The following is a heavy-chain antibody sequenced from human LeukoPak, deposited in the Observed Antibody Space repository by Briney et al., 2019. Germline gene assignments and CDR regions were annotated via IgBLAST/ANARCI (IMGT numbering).Heavy chain of an antibody. V-gene: IGHV1-18*04. D-gene: IGHD2-2*01. CDR3: ARVGDDIVVVPAATEDYYYGMDV. CDR2: ISAYNGNT. Sequence: ASVKVSCKASGYTFTSYGISWVRQAPGQGLEWMGWISAYNGNTNYAQKLQGRVTMTTDTSTSTAYMELRSLRSDDTAVYYCARVGDDIVVVPAATEDYYYGMDVWGKGTTVTVSS. CDR1: GYTFTSYG. J-gene: IGHJ6*04.